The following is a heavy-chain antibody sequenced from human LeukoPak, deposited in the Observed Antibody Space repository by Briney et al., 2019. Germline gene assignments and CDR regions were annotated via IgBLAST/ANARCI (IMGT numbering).Heavy chain of an antibody. J-gene: IGHJ4*02. CDR2: INHSGST. V-gene: IGHV4-34*01. D-gene: IGHD5-18*01. Sequence: PSETLSLTCAVYGGSFSGYYWSWIRQPPGKGLEWIGEINHSGSTNYNPSLKSRVTISVDTSKNQFSLKLSSVTAADTAVYYCARGRRSYGNQNKLYFDYWGQGNLVTVSS. CDR1: GGSFSGYY. CDR3: ARGRRSYGNQNKLYFDY.